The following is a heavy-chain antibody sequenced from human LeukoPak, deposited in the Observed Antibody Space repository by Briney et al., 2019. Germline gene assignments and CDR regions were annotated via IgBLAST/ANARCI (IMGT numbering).Heavy chain of an antibody. CDR1: GFTFSSYS. Sequence: GGSLRLSCAVSGFTFSSYSMNWVRQAPGKGLEWVSSISSSSSYIYYADSVKGRFTISRDNAKNSLYLQMNSLRAEDTAVYYCATSISGATTTDYWGQGTLVTVSS. CDR2: ISSSSSYI. D-gene: IGHD1-1*01. J-gene: IGHJ4*02. V-gene: IGHV3-21*01. CDR3: ATSISGATTTDY.